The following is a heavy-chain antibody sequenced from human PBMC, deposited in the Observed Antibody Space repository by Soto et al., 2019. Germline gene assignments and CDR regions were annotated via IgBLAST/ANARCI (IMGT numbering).Heavy chain of an antibody. J-gene: IGHJ4*02. CDR1: GGSFTTDS. CDR2: INPLFRTP. D-gene: IGHD5-12*01. Sequence: QVHLVQSEAEVRKPGSSVKVSCKSSGGSFTTDSIIWVRQAPGQGLEWMGGINPLFRTPVYEQKFQGRVTISADESTSAAHLEVTGLTPEDTAVYFCAKGVASSDWGQGTPVTVSS. V-gene: IGHV1-69*01. CDR3: AKGVASSD.